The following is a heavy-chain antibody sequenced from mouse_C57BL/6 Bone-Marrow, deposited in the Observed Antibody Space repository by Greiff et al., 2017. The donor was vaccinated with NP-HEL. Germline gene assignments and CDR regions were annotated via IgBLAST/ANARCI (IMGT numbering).Heavy chain of an antibody. CDR1: GYTFTSYW. CDR3: TTHYYGSSSYYFDY. J-gene: IGHJ2*01. V-gene: IGHV1-5*01. D-gene: IGHD1-1*01. Sequence: SGTVLARPGASVKMSCKTSGYTFTSYWMHWVKQRPGQGLEWIGAIYPGNSDTSYNQKFKGKAKLTAVTSASTAYMELSSLTNEDSAVYYCTTHYYGSSSYYFDYWGQGTTLTVSS. CDR2: IYPGNSDT.